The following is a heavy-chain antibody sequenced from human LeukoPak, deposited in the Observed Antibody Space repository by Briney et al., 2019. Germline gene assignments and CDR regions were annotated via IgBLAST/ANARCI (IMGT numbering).Heavy chain of an antibody. CDR2: IRYDGSNK. Sequence: GGSLRLSCAASGFTFSSYGMHWVRQAPGKGLEWVAVIRYDGSNKYYADSVKGRFTVSRDNTKNSLYLQMNSLRAEDTAVYYCASAKFDYWGQGTLVTVSS. J-gene: IGHJ4*02. V-gene: IGHV3-33*03. CDR3: ASAKFDY. CDR1: GFTFSSYG.